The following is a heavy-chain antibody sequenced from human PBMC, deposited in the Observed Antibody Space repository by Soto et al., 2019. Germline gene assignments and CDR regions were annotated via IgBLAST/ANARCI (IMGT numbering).Heavy chain of an antibody. CDR1: GDTFTTYT. V-gene: IGHV1-69*02. Sequence: QVQLVQSGAEVKRPGSSMKVSCKASGDTFTTYTITWVRQAPGQGLEWMGRIIPVLDIANYAQKFQGRVTIIADKSTSTAYMELRSLRPEDTAVYYCARGPSPYCLGDCYSGAFDIWGLGTMVTVSS. J-gene: IGHJ3*02. D-gene: IGHD2-21*01. CDR3: ARGPSPYCLGDCYSGAFDI. CDR2: IIPVLDIA.